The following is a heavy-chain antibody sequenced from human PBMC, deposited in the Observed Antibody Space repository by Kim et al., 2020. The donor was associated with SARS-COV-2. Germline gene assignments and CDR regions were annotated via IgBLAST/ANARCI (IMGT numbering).Heavy chain of an antibody. CDR1: GGSISSYY. CDR2: IYYSGST. Sequence: SETLSLTCTVSGGSISSYYWSWIRQPPGKGLEWIGYIYYSGSTNYNPSLKSRVTISVDTSKNQFSLKLSSVTAADTAVYYCARETLPRIFDYWGQGTLVTVSS. J-gene: IGHJ4*02. V-gene: IGHV4-59*01. CDR3: ARETLPRIFDY.